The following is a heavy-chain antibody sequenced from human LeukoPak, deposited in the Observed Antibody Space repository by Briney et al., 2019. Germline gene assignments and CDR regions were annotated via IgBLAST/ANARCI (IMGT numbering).Heavy chain of an antibody. V-gene: IGHV3-48*02. D-gene: IGHD5-12*01. Sequence: QPGGSLRLSCAASGFTFSDYSMDWVRQSPRKGLEWVSYISSGGSKVYYSDSVKGRFTISRDNAKNSLSLQMNSLRDEDTAVYYCARGGYSAYLFDYWGQGTLVTVSS. CDR2: ISSGGSKV. CDR1: GFTFSDYS. J-gene: IGHJ4*02. CDR3: ARGGYSAYLFDY.